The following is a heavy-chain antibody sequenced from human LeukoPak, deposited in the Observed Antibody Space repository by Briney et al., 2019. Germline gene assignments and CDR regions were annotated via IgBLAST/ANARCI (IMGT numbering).Heavy chain of an antibody. CDR3: AKVAYGDSRVGALDI. J-gene: IGHJ3*02. Sequence: GGSLRLSCAASGFMFSNYAMSWVRQAPGKGLEWVSVISGSGGTPYYPDSVKGRFTISRDNSKTTLYLQMNNLRAEDTAVYYCAKVAYGDSRVGALDIWGQGTMVTVSS. V-gene: IGHV3-23*01. CDR2: ISGSGGTP. CDR1: GFMFSNYA. D-gene: IGHD4-17*01.